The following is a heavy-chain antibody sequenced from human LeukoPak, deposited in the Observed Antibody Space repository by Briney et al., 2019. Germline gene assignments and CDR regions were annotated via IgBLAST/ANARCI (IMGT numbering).Heavy chain of an antibody. V-gene: IGHV1-2*02. CDR1: GYTFSRYY. CDR3: ARGSYYDSSGYLFDY. Sequence: ASVKVSCKASGYTFSRYYMQWVRQAPGQGLEWMGWINPNSGGTNYAQKFQGRVTMTRDTSINTACMELSRLRSDDTAVYYCARGSYYDSSGYLFDYWGQGTLVTVSS. CDR2: INPNSGGT. D-gene: IGHD3-22*01. J-gene: IGHJ4*02.